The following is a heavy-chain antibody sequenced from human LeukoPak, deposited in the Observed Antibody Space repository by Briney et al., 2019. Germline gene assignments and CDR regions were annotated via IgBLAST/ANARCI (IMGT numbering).Heavy chain of an antibody. V-gene: IGHV3-23*01. D-gene: IGHD6-19*01. CDR1: GLTFSDYS. Sequence: GGSLRLSCAASGLTFSDYSMTWVRQAPGKGLFWVSGISAGGGSTYYADSVKGRFTISRDNSRNTLYLQMNSLRVEDTAVYYCAKDAAGPEYWGQGTLVSVSA. J-gene: IGHJ4*02. CDR2: ISAGGGST. CDR3: AKDAAGPEY.